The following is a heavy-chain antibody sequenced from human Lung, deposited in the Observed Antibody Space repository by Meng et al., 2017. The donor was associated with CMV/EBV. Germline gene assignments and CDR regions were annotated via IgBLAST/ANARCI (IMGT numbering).Heavy chain of an antibody. Sequence: VQLVQSGAGVTMRGAAAKISCQASGYSCSGFHLNWARQAPGHGLEWLGRVNPISDDTHLAQKFEGRITVTRGATIHTAFMELTRLRPDDTAVYYCEKSSDNGWSSWGPGTLVTVSS. J-gene: IGHJ4*01. V-gene: IGHV1-2*06. CDR1: GYSCSGFH. D-gene: IGHD6-19*01. CDR3: EKSSDNGWSS. CDR2: VNPISDDT.